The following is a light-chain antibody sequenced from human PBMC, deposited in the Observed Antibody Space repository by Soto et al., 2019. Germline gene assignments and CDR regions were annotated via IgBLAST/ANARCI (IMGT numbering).Light chain of an antibody. Sequence: QSVLTQPPSVSGSHGQSVAISCTGTSSDVGSYNRVSWYQQPPGKAPKFMIYDVSNRPSGVSNRFSGSKSGNTASLTISGLQAEDEADYYCCSYTTSNTRQIVFGTGTKVTVL. V-gene: IGLV2-18*02. J-gene: IGLJ1*01. CDR1: SSDVGSYNR. CDR3: CSYTTSNTRQIV. CDR2: DVS.